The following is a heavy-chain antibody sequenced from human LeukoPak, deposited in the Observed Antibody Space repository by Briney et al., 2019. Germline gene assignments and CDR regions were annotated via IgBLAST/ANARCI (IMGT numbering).Heavy chain of an antibody. V-gene: IGHV3-48*03. J-gene: IGHJ6*02. CDR2: ISSNGSTI. Sequence: GGSLRLSCAASGFTFSSYEMNWVREAPGKGLEWVSYISSNGSTIYYADSVKGRFTISRDNAKNSLYLQMNSLRAEDTAVYYCARDGGYSSGSTYYYDRSGYSTKYYYYGMDVWGQGTTVTVSS. D-gene: IGHD3-22*01. CDR3: ARDGGYSSGSTYYYDRSGYSTKYYYYGMDV. CDR1: GFTFSSYE.